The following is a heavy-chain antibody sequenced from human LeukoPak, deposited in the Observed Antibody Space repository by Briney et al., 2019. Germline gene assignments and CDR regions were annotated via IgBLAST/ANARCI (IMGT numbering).Heavy chain of an antibody. Sequence: GGSLRLSCTVSGFTVSGSSMSWVRQAPGKGLEWVSFIYSGGNTHYSDSAKGRFTISRDNSKITLYLQMNSLRAEDTAVYYCARGGEWVCFDYWGQGTLVTVSS. CDR1: GFTVSGSS. J-gene: IGHJ4*02. CDR3: ARGGEWVCFDY. D-gene: IGHD3-16*01. CDR2: IYSGGNT. V-gene: IGHV3-53*01.